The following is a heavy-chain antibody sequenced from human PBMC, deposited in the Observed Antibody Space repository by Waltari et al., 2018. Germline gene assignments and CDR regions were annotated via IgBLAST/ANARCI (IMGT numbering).Heavy chain of an antibody. D-gene: IGHD5-12*01. CDR2: IIPIFGTA. V-gene: IGHV1-69*01. CDR3: ARCRLYSGYDLYFDY. CDR1: GFTFSNAW. J-gene: IGHJ4*02. Sequence: VQLVESGGGLVKPGGSLRLSCAASGFTFSNAWMSWVRQAPGQGLEWMGGIIPIFGTANYAQKFQGRVTITTDESTSTAYMELSSLRSEDTAVYYCARCRLYSGYDLYFDYWGQGTLVTVSS.